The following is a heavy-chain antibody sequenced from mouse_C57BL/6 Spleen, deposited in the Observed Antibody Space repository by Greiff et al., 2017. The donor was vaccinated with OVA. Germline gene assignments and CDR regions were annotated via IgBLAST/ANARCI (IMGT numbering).Heavy chain of an antibody. V-gene: IGHV1-15*01. CDR1: GYTFTDYE. D-gene: IGHD2-2*01. CDR3: RTYGYDPRGFDV. Sequence: VQLQQSGAELVRPGASVTLSCKASGYTFTDYEMHWVKQTPVHGLEWIGAIDPETGGTAYNQQFKGKAILTADKSSSTAYMELSSLTSEDSAVDYCRTYGYDPRGFDVWGTGTTVTVSS. CDR2: IDPETGGT. J-gene: IGHJ1*03.